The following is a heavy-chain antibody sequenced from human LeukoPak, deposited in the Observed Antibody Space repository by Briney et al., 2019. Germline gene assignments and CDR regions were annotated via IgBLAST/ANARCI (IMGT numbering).Heavy chain of an antibody. J-gene: IGHJ4*02. D-gene: IGHD6-19*01. V-gene: IGHV4-30-4*08. Sequence: SETLSLTCTVSGGSISSGDYYWSWIRQPLGKGLEWIGYIYYSGSTYYNPSLKSRVTISVDTSKNQFSLKLSSVTAADTAVYYCARQSIAVAGTVDYWGQGTLVTVSS. CDR2: IYYSGST. CDR3: ARQSIAVAGTVDY. CDR1: GGSISSGDYY.